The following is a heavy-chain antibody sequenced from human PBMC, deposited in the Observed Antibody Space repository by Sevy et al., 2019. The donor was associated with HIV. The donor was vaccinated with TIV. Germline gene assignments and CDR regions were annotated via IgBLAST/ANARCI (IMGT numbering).Heavy chain of an antibody. D-gene: IGHD4-17*01. CDR1: GFTFSSYG. CDR3: ARVPTTVVTGDAFDI. CDR2: IWYDGSNK. J-gene: IGHJ3*02. Sequence: GGSLRLSCAASGFTFSSYGMHWVRQAPGKGLEWVAVIWYDGSNKYYAGSVKGRFTISRDNSKNTLYLQMNSLRAEDTAVYYCARVPTTVVTGDAFDIWGQGTMVTVSS. V-gene: IGHV3-33*01.